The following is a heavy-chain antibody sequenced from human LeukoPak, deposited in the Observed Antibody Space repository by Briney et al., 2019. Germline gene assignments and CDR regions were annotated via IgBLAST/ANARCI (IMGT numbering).Heavy chain of an antibody. Sequence: GASVKVSCKTSGYTFIDYYMHWVRQAPGQGLEWMGWINPNSGGTSYAQKFQGRITMTRDTSITTVYMELSRLRSDDTAVYYCARDLLGTGYGLIIYFDYWGQGTLVTVSS. J-gene: IGHJ4*02. CDR3: ARDLLGTGYGLIIYFDY. V-gene: IGHV1-2*02. CDR2: INPNSGGT. CDR1: GYTFIDYY. D-gene: IGHD3/OR15-3a*01.